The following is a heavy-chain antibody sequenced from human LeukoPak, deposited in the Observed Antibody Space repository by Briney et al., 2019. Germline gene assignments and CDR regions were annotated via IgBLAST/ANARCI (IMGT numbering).Heavy chain of an antibody. J-gene: IGHJ4*02. V-gene: IGHV1-2*04. Sequence: EASVKVSCKASGYTFSGYQMHWVRQAPGQGLEWMGWINPNSGGANYAQKFQGWVTMTRDTSISTAYMELSRLRSDDTAVYYCARGTPRNQLLLYHFDYWGQGTLVTVSS. CDR2: INPNSGGA. CDR1: GYTFSGYQ. CDR3: ARGTPRNQLLLYHFDY. D-gene: IGHD2-2*02.